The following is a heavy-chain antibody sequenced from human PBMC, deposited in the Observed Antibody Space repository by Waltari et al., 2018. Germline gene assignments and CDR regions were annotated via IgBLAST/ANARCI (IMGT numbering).Heavy chain of an antibody. CDR1: GGSFSGYY. CDR2: INHSGST. CDR3: VGGDYVGYYFDY. Sequence: QVQLQQWGAGLLKPSETLSLTCAVSGGSFSGYYWSCIRQPPGKGLEWIGEINHSGSTNYNPSLKSRVTISVDTSKNQFSLKLSSVTAADTAVYYCVGGDYVGYYFDYWGQGTLVTVSS. V-gene: IGHV4-34*01. J-gene: IGHJ4*02. D-gene: IGHD4-17*01.